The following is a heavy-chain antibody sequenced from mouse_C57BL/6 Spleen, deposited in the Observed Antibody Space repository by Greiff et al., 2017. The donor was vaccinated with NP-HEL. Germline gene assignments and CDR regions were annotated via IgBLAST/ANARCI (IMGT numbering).Heavy chain of an antibody. CDR3: ASTVVAHWYFDV. CDR1: GYTFTSYW. D-gene: IGHD1-1*01. V-gene: IGHV1-53*01. Sequence: QVQLKQPGTELVKPGASVKLSCKASGYTFTSYWMHWVKQRPGQGLEWIGNINPRNGGTNYNEKFKSKATLTVDKSSSTAYMQLSSLTSEDSAVYYCASTVVAHWYFDVWGTGTTVTVSS. J-gene: IGHJ1*03. CDR2: INPRNGGT.